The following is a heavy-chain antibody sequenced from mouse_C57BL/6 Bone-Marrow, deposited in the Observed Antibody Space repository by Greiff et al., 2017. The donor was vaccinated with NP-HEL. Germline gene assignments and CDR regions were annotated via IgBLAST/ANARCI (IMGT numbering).Heavy chain of an antibody. D-gene: IGHD2-10*01. CDR3: TRNPYYGIYFDY. CDR1: GYTFTSYG. V-gene: IGHV1-81*01. J-gene: IGHJ2*01. Sequence: VQLQQSGAELARPGASVKLSCKASGYTFTSYGISWVKQRTGQGLEWIGEIYPRSGNTYYNENFKGKATLTADKSTSKAYMELRSLTSEDTAVYLCTRNPYYGIYFDYWGQGTTLTVSA. CDR2: IYPRSGNT.